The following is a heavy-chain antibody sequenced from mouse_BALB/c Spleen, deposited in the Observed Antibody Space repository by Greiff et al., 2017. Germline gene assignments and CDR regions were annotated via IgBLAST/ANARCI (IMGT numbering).Heavy chain of an antibody. CDR2: ISNLAYSI. V-gene: IGHV5-15*02. CDR1: GFTFSDYG. Sequence: EVQRVESGGGLVQPGGSRKLSCAASGFTFSDYGMAWVRQAPGKGPEWVAFISNLAYSIYYADTVTGRFTISRENAKNTLYLEMSSLRSEDTAMYYCARTDTTVPYWYFDVWGAGTTVTVSS. D-gene: IGHD1-1*01. CDR3: ARTDTTVPYWYFDV. J-gene: IGHJ1*01.